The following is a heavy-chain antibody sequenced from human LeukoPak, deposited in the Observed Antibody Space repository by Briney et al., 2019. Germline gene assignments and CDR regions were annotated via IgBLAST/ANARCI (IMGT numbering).Heavy chain of an antibody. D-gene: IGHD6-6*01. CDR2: INHSGST. J-gene: IGHJ4*02. CDR1: GGSFSGYY. Sequence: SETLSLXCAVYGGSFSGYYWSWIRQPPGKGLEWIGEINHSGSTNYNPSLKSRVTISVDTSKNQFSLKLSSVAAADTAVYYCARGVPYSSSFDYWGQGTLVTVSS. CDR3: ARGVPYSSSFDY. V-gene: IGHV4-34*01.